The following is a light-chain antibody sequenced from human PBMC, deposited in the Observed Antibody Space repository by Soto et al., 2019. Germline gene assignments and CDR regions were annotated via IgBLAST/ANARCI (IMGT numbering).Light chain of an antibody. CDR2: SAS. J-gene: IGKJ2*01. V-gene: IGKV3-15*01. CDR3: QQYNNWPRT. CDR1: QSVGNT. Sequence: EIVMTQSPATLSVSPGERATLSCRASQSVGNTLAWYQQKPGQAPRLLISSASTRATGIPARFSGSGSGTEFTLTISILQSEDFAVYYCQQYNNWPRTFGQGTNLEIK.